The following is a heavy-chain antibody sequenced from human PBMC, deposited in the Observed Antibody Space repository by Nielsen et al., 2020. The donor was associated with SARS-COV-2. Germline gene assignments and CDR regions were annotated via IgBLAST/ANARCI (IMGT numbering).Heavy chain of an antibody. J-gene: IGHJ6*02. CDR2: IDPSDSYT. V-gene: IGHV5-10-1*01. Sequence: VRQMPGKGLEWMGRIDPSDSYTNYSPSLQGHVTTSADKSISTAYLQWSSLKASDTAMYYCARHVISHDYGDYVAQAYYYYGMDVWGQGTTVTVSS. CDR3: ARHVISHDYGDYVAQAYYYYGMDV. D-gene: IGHD4-17*01.